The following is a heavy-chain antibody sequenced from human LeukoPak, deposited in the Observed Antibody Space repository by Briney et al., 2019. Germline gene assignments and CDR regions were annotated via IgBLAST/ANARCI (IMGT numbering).Heavy chain of an antibody. V-gene: IGHV3-30-3*01. CDR3: ARDGYSSSWYQGGCYFDY. D-gene: IGHD6-13*01. Sequence: GGSLRLSCAASGFTFSSYAMHWVRQAPGKGLEWVAVISYDGSNKYYADSVKGRFTISRDNSKNTLYLQMNSLRAEDTAVYYCARDGYSSSWYQGGCYFDYWGQGTLVTVSS. J-gene: IGHJ4*02. CDR2: ISYDGSNK. CDR1: GFTFSSYA.